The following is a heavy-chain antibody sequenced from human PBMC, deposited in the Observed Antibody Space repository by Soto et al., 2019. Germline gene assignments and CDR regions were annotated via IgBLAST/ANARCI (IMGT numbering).Heavy chain of an antibody. CDR3: AKDGILNYDILTGYLDY. Sequence: GGSLRLSCAASGFTFSSYAMSWVRQAPGKGLEWVSVISGSGGSTYYADSVKGRFTISRDNSKNTLYLQMNSLRAEDTAVYYCAKDGILNYDILTGYLDYWGQGTLVTVSS. CDR1: GFTFSSYA. V-gene: IGHV3-23*01. J-gene: IGHJ4*02. D-gene: IGHD3-9*01. CDR2: ISGSGGST.